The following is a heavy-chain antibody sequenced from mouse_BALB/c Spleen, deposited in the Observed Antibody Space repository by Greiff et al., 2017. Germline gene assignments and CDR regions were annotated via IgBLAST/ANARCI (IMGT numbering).Heavy chain of an antibody. Sequence: DVKLVESGGGLVKPGGSLKLSCAASGFAFSSYDMSWVRQTPEKRLEWVAYISSGGGSTYYPDTVKGGFTISRDNAKNTLYLQMSSLKSEDTAMYYCGMGLYFDYWGQGTTLTVSS. D-gene: IGHD4-1*01. CDR1: GFAFSSYD. V-gene: IGHV5-12-1*01. J-gene: IGHJ2*01. CDR3: GMGLYFDY. CDR2: ISSGGGST.